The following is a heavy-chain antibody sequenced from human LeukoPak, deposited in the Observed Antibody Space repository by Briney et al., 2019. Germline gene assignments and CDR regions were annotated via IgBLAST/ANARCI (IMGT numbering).Heavy chain of an antibody. D-gene: IGHD2-2*01. CDR1: GYTFTSYG. CDR3: ARGDNGYCSSTSCYPPDY. V-gene: IGHV1-18*01. CDR2: ISAYNGNT. J-gene: IGHJ4*02. Sequence: AASVKVSCKASGYTFTSYGISWVRQAPGQGLEWMGWISAYNGNTNYAQKLQGRVTMTTDTSTSTAYMELRSLRSDDTAVYYCARGDNGYCSSTSCYPPDYWGQRTLFTVSS.